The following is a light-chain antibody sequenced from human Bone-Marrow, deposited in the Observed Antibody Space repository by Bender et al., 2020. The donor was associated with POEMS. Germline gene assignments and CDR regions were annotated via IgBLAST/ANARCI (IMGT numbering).Light chain of an antibody. CDR2: DVT. J-gene: IGLJ1*01. V-gene: IGLV2-11*01. CDR3: SSYAGGSNYV. CDR1: SSDVGGFDF. Sequence: QSALTQPGSLSGSPGQSVTISCTGTSSDVGGFDFVSWYQQHPAQAPKLIIYDVTKRPSGVPGRFSGSKSGNTASLTIYVHHAEDDADYRCSSYAGGSNYVFGTGTKVSVV.